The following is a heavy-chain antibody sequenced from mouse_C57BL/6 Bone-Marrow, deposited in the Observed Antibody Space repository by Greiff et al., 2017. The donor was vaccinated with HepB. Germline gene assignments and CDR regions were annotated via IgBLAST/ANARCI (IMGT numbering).Heavy chain of an antibody. Sequence: EVQVVESGGGLVKPGGSLKLSCAASGFTFSSYAMSWVRQTPEKRLEWVATISDGGSYTYYPDNVKCRFTISRDNAKNNLYLQMSHLKSEDTAMYYCARAPYGSSEAWFAYWGQGTRVTVSA. D-gene: IGHD1-1*01. CDR3: ARAPYGSSEAWFAY. CDR1: GFTFSSYA. J-gene: IGHJ3*01. CDR2: ISDGGSYT. V-gene: IGHV5-4*01.